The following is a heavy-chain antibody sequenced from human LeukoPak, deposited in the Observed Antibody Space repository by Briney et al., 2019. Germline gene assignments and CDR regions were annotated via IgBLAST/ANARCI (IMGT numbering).Heavy chain of an antibody. J-gene: IGHJ4*02. D-gene: IGHD3-10*01. V-gene: IGHV3-30*03. CDR3: ARTYYGSGSYFDY. CDR2: ISYDGSNK. Sequence: GGSLRLSCAASGFTLSTFEMNWVRQAPGKGLEWVAVISYDGSNKYYADSVKGRFTISRDNSKNTLYLQMNSLRAEDTAVYYCARTYYGSGSYFDYWGQGTLVTVSS. CDR1: GFTLSTFE.